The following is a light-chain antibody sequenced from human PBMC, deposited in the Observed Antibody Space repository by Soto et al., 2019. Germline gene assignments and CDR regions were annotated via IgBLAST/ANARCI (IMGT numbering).Light chain of an antibody. V-gene: IGKV3-15*01. CDR3: QLYNNWPLYA. CDR2: GAS. CDR1: QNVGSN. J-gene: IGKJ2*01. Sequence: EIVMTQSPATLSVSPGERATLSCRASQNVGSNLAWYQQRPGQAPRLLIYGASTRANGIPARFTGSVSGKDFTLTISSLQSEDFAVYYCQLYNNWPLYAFGQGTKLE.